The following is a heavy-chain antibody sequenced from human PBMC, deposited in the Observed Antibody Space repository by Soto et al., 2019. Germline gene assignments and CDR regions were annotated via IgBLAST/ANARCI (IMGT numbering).Heavy chain of an antibody. CDR1: GFHFSSYA. Sequence: GGSLRLSCAASGFHFSSYAMTWVRRAPGKGLEWVSAVTASAESGHYTDSVKGRFIITRDNSDNVLYLDMSGLRVEDAAVYYCARGRYFDSPLDLWGRGTEVPVSS. J-gene: IGHJ5*02. CDR2: VTASAESG. V-gene: IGHV3-23*01. D-gene: IGHD3-9*01. CDR3: ARGRYFDSPLDL.